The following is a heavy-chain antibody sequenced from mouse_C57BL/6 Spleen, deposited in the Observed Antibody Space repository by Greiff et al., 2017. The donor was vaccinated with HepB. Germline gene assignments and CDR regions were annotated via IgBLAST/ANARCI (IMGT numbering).Heavy chain of an antibody. CDR1: GFTFSSYG. CDR2: ISSGGSYT. J-gene: IGHJ1*03. D-gene: IGHD2-14*01. Sequence: DVQLQESGGDLVKPGGSLKLSCAASGFTFSSYGMSWVRQTPDKRLEWVATISSGGSYTYYPDSVKGRFTISRDNAKNTLYLQMSSLKSEDTAMYYCARLGTIGWYFDVWGTGTTVTVSS. CDR3: ARLGTIGWYFDV. V-gene: IGHV5-6*01.